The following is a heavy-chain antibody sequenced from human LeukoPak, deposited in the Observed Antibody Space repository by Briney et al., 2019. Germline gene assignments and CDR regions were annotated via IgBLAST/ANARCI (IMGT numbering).Heavy chain of an antibody. CDR1: GFTFSSYA. CDR2: FSGSGGTT. Sequence: GGSLRLSCAASGFTFSSYAMSWVRQAPGKGLEWVSAFSGSGGTTYYADSVKGRFTVPRDNSKNTLYLQMNSLRAEDTAVYYCAKEGKLLWFGELSSYWYFDLWGRGTLVTVSS. CDR3: AKEGKLLWFGELSSYWYFDL. J-gene: IGHJ2*01. D-gene: IGHD3-10*01. V-gene: IGHV3-23*01.